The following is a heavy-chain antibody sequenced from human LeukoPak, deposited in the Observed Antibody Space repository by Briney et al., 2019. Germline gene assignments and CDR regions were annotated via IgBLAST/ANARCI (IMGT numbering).Heavy chain of an antibody. CDR1: GFTFSSYR. J-gene: IGHJ4*02. CDR2: IKQGGSEK. Sequence: GGSLRLSCAASGFTFSSYRMSWVRQAPGKGLEWVANIKQGGSEKYYVDSVKGRFTISRDNAKNSLYLQMNSLRAEDTAVYYCARDYNDFWSGYYTVYYFDYWGQGTLVTVSS. V-gene: IGHV3-7*01. CDR3: ARDYNDFWSGYYTVYYFDY. D-gene: IGHD3-3*01.